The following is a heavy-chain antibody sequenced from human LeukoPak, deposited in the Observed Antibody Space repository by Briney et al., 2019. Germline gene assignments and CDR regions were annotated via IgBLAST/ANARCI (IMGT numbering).Heavy chain of an antibody. V-gene: IGHV3-23*01. D-gene: IGHD1-26*01. Sequence: GGFLGLSCAASGFSFDDYAMSWVRQAPGKGLEWVSGISGSGGGTYYADSVKDRFTISRDNPKNTLYLQMDSLRAEDTAVYYCAKHPSYSGSYSLDYWGQGTLVTVSS. J-gene: IGHJ4*02. CDR3: AKHPSYSGSYSLDY. CDR1: GFSFDDYA. CDR2: ISGSGGGT.